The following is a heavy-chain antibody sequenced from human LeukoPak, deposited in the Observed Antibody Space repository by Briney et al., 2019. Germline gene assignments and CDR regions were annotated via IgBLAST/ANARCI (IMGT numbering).Heavy chain of an antibody. CDR3: TTDSNNYYDILTGYYPLDY. J-gene: IGHJ4*02. V-gene: IGHV3-15*01. Sequence: PGGSLRLSCAASGFTFSNAWMSWVRPAPGKGLEWVGRIKSKTDGGTTDYAAPVKGRFTISRDDSKNTLYLQMNSLKTEDTAVYYCTTDSNNYYDILTGYYPLDYWGQGTLVTVSS. D-gene: IGHD3-9*01. CDR1: GFTFSNAW. CDR2: IKSKTDGGTT.